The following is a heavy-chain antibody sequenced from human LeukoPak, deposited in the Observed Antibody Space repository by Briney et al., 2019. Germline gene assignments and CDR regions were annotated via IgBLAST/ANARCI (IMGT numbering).Heavy chain of an antibody. Sequence: SETLSLTCAVYGGSFSGYYWSWIRQPPGKGLEWIGEINHSGSTNYNPSLKSRVTISVDTSKNQFSLKLSSVTAADAAVYYCARGLSNSRRTLLGLDYWGQGTLVTVSS. V-gene: IGHV4-34*01. CDR3: ARGLSNSRRTLLGLDY. J-gene: IGHJ4*02. CDR2: INHSGST. CDR1: GGSFSGYY. D-gene: IGHD3-16*01.